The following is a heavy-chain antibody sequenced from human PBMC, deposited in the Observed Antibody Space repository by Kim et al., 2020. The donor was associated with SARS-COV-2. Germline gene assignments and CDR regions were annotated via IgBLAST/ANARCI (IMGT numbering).Heavy chain of an antibody. CDR3: TTVVGGYSGYGSGLPGGVALESGPGPGDY. CDR2: IKSKTDGGTT. J-gene: IGHJ4*02. D-gene: IGHD5-12*01. V-gene: IGHV3-15*01. CDR1: GFTFSNAW. Sequence: GGSLRLSCAASGFTFSNAWMSWVRQAPGKGLEWVGRIKSKTDGGTTDYAAPVKGRFTISRDDSKNTLYLQMNSLKTEDTAVYYCTTVVGGYSGYGSGLPGGVALESGPGPGDYWGQGTLVTVSS.